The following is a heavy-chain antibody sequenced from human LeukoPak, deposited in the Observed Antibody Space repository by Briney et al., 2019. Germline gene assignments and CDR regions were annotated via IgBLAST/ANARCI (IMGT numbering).Heavy chain of an antibody. D-gene: IGHD3-22*01. Sequence: SGGSLRLSCAASGFTFSSYGMSWVRQAPGKGLEWVSAISGSGGSTYYADSVKGRFTISRDNSKNTVYLQMNSLTTEDTAVYYCAKDRHYQSNVLDYWGQGTLVTVSS. J-gene: IGHJ4*02. CDR3: AKDRHYQSNVLDY. CDR2: ISGSGGST. V-gene: IGHV3-23*01. CDR1: GFTFSSYG.